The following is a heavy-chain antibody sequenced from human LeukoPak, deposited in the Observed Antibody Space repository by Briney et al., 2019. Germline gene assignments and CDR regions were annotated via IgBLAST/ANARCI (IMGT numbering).Heavy chain of an antibody. CDR2: INHSGST. V-gene: IGHV4-34*01. J-gene: IGHJ3*02. D-gene: IGHD2-2*01. CDR1: GGSFSGYY. CDR3: ARGRRTPPLRYQLPQMLSNSDAFDI. Sequence: SETLSLTCAVYGGSFSGYYWSWIRQPPGKGLEWIGEINHSGSTNYNPSLKSRVTISVDTSKNQFSLKLSSVTAADTAVYYCARGRRTPPLRYQLPQMLSNSDAFDIWGQGTMVTVSS.